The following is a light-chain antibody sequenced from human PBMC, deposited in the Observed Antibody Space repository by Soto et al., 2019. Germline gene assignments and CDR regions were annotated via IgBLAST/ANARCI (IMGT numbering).Light chain of an antibody. CDR3: QQFNTYPRT. CDR1: QGISSY. J-gene: IGKJ1*01. CDR2: GAS. V-gene: IGKV1-9*01. Sequence: DIQLTQSPSFLSASVGDRVTITCRASQGISSYLAWYQQKPGKAPKLLIYGASTLQSGVPSSFSGSGSGIEFTLTISRLQPEDFATYYCQQFNTYPRTFGYRTKVNIK.